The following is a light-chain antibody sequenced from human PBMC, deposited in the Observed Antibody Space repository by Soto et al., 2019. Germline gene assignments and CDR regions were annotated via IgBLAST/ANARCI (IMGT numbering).Light chain of an antibody. CDR3: QQYGSSPPLT. CDR1: QNVNNNY. V-gene: IGKV3-20*01. Sequence: EIVLTQSPGTLSLSPGERATLSCRASQNVNNNYVAWYQQKPGQAPRLLIYGASSMAIGIPDRFSGSGSGTDFTLTISGLEPEDFAVFYCQQYGSSPPLTFGGGTKVESK. CDR2: GAS. J-gene: IGKJ4*01.